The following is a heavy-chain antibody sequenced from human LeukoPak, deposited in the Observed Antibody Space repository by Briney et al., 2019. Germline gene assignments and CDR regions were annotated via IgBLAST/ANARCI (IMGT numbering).Heavy chain of an antibody. CDR2: IYPDDSDT. CDR3: ARTKKFVPGILAGPGEYFFDS. Sequence: GESLKISCKGSGYSFTSYWIGWVRQMPGKGLEWMAIIYPDDSDTRYSPSFQGRLSMSADKSTNTAHLYWSRLEASDTAIYYCARTKKFVPGILAGPGEYFFDSWGQGTQVFVSS. D-gene: IGHD3-10*01. CDR1: GYSFTSYW. V-gene: IGHV5-51*01. J-gene: IGHJ4*02.